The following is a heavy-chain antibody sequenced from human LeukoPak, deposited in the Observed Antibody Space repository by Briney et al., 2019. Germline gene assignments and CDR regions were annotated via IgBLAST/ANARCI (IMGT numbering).Heavy chain of an antibody. CDR3: ARAVGTSRNFFDY. J-gene: IGHJ4*02. Sequence: SSETLSLTCAVYGGSFSGYYWSWIRQSPGKGLEWIGEINHSGSTNYNPSLKSRVTISVDTSKNQFSLNLSSVTAADTAMYYCARAVGTSRNFFDYWGQGTLVTVSS. V-gene: IGHV4-34*01. CDR1: GGSFSGYY. D-gene: IGHD4-23*01. CDR2: INHSGST.